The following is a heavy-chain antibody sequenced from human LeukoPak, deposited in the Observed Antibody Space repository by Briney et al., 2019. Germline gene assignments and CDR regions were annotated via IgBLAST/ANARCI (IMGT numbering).Heavy chain of an antibody. CDR2: INSDGTT. J-gene: IGHJ6*03. Sequence: PGGSLRLSCAASGFTVFSNYMSWVRQAPGKGLEWVSVINSDGTTYYADSVQGRFTISRDNSKNTVYLQMKSLRAEDTAVYFCARERSYYYYYMDVWGKGTTVTVSS. CDR1: GFTVFSNY. D-gene: IGHD3-10*01. CDR3: ARERSYYYYYMDV. V-gene: IGHV3-53*01.